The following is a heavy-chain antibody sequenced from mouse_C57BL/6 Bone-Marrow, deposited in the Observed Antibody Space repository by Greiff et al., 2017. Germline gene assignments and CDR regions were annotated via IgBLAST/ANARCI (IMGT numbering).Heavy chain of an antibody. CDR3: ARGQLRLRFAY. CDR2: INPYNGGT. D-gene: IGHD3-2*02. Sequence: VQLQQSGPVLVKPGASVKMSCKASGYTFTDYYMNWVKQSHGKSLEWIGVINPYNGGTSYNQKFKGKATLTADKSSSTAYMELRSLTSEDSAVYFCARGQLRLRFAYWGQGTLVTVSA. V-gene: IGHV1-19*01. J-gene: IGHJ3*01. CDR1: GYTFTDYY.